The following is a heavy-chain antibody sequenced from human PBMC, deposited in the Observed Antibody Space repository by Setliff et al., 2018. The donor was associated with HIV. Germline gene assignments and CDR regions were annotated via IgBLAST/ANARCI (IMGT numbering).Heavy chain of an antibody. CDR3: ASRDGYNYYSDY. Sequence: ASVKVSCKTFGYYFNIDYMHWVRQAPGQGLEWMGWISAYNGNTIYAEKFQGRVTITTDESTSTAYMELSSLRSEDTAVYYCASRDGYNYYSDYWGQGTLVTVSS. D-gene: IGHD5-12*01. V-gene: IGHV1-18*04. J-gene: IGHJ4*02. CDR1: GYYFNIDY. CDR2: ISAYNGNT.